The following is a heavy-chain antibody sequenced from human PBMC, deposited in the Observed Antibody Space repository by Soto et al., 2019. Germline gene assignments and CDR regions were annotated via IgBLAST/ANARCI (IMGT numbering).Heavy chain of an antibody. J-gene: IGHJ4*02. Sequence: ASVKVSCKALRGTFTNYAFSWVRQGPGQGLEWMGGIIPFFVSGNDGHKFQGRITITADESTSSVYLELTSLRSEDTAVYYCARDRAGYYSHFVYWGQGTMVTVSS. CDR3: ARDRAGYYSHFVY. V-gene: IGHV1-69*13. CDR2: IIPFFVSG. D-gene: IGHD3-22*01. CDR1: RGTFTNYA.